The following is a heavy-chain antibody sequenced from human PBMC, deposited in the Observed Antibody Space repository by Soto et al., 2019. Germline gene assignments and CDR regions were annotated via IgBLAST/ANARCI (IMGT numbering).Heavy chain of an antibody. V-gene: IGHV4-38-2*01. CDR1: GYSISSGYY. CDR3: RAKSPLFYYYGMDV. CDR2: IYHSGST. J-gene: IGHJ6*02. Sequence: PSETLSLTCAVSGYSISSGYYWGWIRHPAGKGLEWIGSIYHSGSTYYTPSLKSRVTISGDTSKNPFSLKLSAVTAADTALYYCRAKSPLFYYYGMDVWGQGTTVTVSS.